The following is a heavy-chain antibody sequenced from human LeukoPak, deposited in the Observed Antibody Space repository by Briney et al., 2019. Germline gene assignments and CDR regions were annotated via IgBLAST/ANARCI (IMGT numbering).Heavy chain of an antibody. J-gene: IGHJ4*02. CDR2: IKQDGGEK. Sequence: GGSLRLSCVASGLTFSSYWMSWVRQAPGKGLEWVANIKQDGGEKYVDSVKGRFTISRDNAKSSLYLQMNSLRAEDTAVYYCAKDQPGGNSAGVFDYWGQGTLVTVSS. V-gene: IGHV3-7*03. D-gene: IGHD4-23*01. CDR1: GLTFSSYW. CDR3: AKDQPGGNSAGVFDY.